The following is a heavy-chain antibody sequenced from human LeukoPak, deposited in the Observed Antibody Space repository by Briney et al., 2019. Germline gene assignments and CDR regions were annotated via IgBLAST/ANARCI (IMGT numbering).Heavy chain of an antibody. CDR3: ARLDPTDYGDYEDAFDI. J-gene: IGHJ3*02. D-gene: IGHD4-17*01. V-gene: IGHV3-7*01. CDR1: GFTFTTYW. Sequence: GGSLRLSCAASGFTFTTYWMTWVRQAPGKGLEWVANIKQDGSDKYYVDSVKGRFTISRDNARKSVYLQMNSLRAEDTGVYYCARLDPTDYGDYEDAFDIWGQGTMVTVSS. CDR2: IKQDGSDK.